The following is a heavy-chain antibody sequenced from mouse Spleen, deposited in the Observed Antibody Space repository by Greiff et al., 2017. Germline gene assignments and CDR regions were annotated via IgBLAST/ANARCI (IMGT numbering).Heavy chain of an antibody. CDR2: IYPGSGST. J-gene: IGHJ2*01. CDR1: GYTFTSYW. CDR3: ARWRLPFDY. Sequence: VQLQQPGAELVKPGASVKMSCKASGYTFTSYWITWVKQRPGQGLEWIGDIYPGSGSTNYNEKFKDKATLTVDKSSSTAYMQLSSLTSEDSAVYYCARWRLPFDYWGQGTTLTVSS. V-gene: IGHV1-55*01.